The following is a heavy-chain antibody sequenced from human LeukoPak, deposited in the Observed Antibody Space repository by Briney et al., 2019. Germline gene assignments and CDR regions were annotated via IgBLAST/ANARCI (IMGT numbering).Heavy chain of an antibody. V-gene: IGHV4-34*01. CDR1: GGSFSGYY. CDR3: ARGRMGGGITIFGVVINGWFDP. CDR2: INHSGST. D-gene: IGHD3-3*01. J-gene: IGHJ5*02. Sequence: SETLSLTCAVYGGSFSGYYWSWIRQPPGKGLEWIGEINHSGSTNYNPPLKSRVTISVDTSKDQFSLKLSSVTAADTAVYYCARGRMGGGITIFGVVINGWFDPWGQGTLVTVSS.